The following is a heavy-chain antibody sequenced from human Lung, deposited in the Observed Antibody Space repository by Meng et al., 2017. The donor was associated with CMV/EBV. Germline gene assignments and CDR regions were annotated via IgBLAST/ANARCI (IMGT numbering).Heavy chain of an antibody. J-gene: IGHJ4*02. CDR3: ARLYCSGGSCYTIDY. V-gene: IGHV7-4-1*02. CDR1: GYPFTSYA. D-gene: IGHD2-15*01. Sequence: LVQTGGEVNKPGASVHFACHASGYPFTSYAMNWVRQAPGQGLEWMGLINTNTGNPTYAQGFTGRFVFSLDTSVSTAYLQISSLKAADTAVYYCARLYCSGGSCYTIDYWGQGTLVTVSS. CDR2: INTNTGNP.